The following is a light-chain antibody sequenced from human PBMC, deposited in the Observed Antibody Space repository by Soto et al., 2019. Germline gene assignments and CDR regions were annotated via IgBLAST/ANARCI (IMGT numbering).Light chain of an antibody. CDR3: QQANSFPIT. CDR2: KAS. CDR1: QTISSW. J-gene: IGKJ5*01. Sequence: DVKMSQSPSTLSGSVGDRVTITCRASQTISSWLAWYQQKPGKAPKLLIYKASTLKSGVPSRFSGSGSGTEFTLTISSLQPDDFATYFCQQANSFPITFAQGTRLAIK. V-gene: IGKV1-5*03.